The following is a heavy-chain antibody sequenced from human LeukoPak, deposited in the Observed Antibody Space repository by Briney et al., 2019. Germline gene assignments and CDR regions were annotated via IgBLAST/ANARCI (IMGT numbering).Heavy chain of an antibody. CDR1: GFTFSSYE. D-gene: IGHD3-3*01. CDR2: ISSSGSTI. J-gene: IGHJ4*02. V-gene: IGHV3-48*03. Sequence: PGGSLRLSCAASGFTFSSYEMNWVRQAPGKGLEWVSYISSSGSTIYYADSVKGRFTISRDNAKNSLYLQMNSLRAEDTAVYYCARAVSTKLGYYDFWSGYYNYYFDYWGQGTLVTVSS. CDR3: ARAVSTKLGYYDFWSGYYNYYFDY.